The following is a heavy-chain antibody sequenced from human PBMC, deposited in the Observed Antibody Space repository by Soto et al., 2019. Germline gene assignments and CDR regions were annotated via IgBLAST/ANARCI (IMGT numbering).Heavy chain of an antibody. CDR2: IYPGDSDT. D-gene: IGHD6-13*01. J-gene: IGHJ5*02. CDR3: ARHISEWQQLGGRFDP. V-gene: IGHV5-51*01. Sequence: PGESLKISCKGSGYSFTSYWIGWVRQMPGKGLERMGIIYPGDSDTRYSPSFQGQVTISADKSISTAYLQWSSLKASDTAMYYCARHISEWQQLGGRFDPWGQGTLVTVSS. CDR1: GYSFTSYW.